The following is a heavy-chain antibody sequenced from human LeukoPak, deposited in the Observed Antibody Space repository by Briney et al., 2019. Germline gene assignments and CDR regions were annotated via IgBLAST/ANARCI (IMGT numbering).Heavy chain of an antibody. CDR2: VNPSGGSP. CDR1: GYTFTSYY. J-gene: IGHJ5*02. D-gene: IGHD3-10*01. V-gene: IGHV1-46*01. Sequence: GASVKVSCKASGYTFTSYYMHWVRQAPGQGLEWMGIVNPSGGSPTYTQKFQGRVTMTRDTSANTVYMELSSLRSEDTAVYYCARGLGSDSYYGSWGQGTLVTVSS. CDR3: ARGLGSDSYYGS.